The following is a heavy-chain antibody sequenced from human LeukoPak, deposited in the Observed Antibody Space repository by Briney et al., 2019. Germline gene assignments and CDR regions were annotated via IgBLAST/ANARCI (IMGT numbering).Heavy chain of an antibody. CDR3: AKDGFSIEVAGYFDY. J-gene: IGHJ4*02. CDR2: ISYDGSNK. V-gene: IGHV3-30*18. D-gene: IGHD6-19*01. CDR1: GFTFSSYG. Sequence: PGGSLRLSCAASGFTFSSYGMHWVRQAPGKGLEWVAVISYDGSNKYYADSVKGRFTISRDNSKNTLYLQMNSLRAEDTAVYYCAKDGFSIEVAGYFDYWGQGTLVTVSS.